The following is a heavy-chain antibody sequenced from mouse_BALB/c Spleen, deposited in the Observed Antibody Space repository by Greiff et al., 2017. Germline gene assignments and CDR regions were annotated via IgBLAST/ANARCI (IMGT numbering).Heavy chain of an antibody. CDR3: ARSYYYGSSWFAY. V-gene: IGHV1-14*01. CDR2: INPYNDGT. D-gene: IGHD1-1*01. Sequence: EVQVVESGPELVKPGASVKMSCKASGYTFTSYVMHWVKQKPGQGLEWIGYINPYNDGTKYNEKFKGKATLTSDKSSSTAYMELSSLTSEDSAVYYCARSYYYGSSWFAYWGQGTLVTVSA. CDR1: GYTFTSYV. J-gene: IGHJ3*01.